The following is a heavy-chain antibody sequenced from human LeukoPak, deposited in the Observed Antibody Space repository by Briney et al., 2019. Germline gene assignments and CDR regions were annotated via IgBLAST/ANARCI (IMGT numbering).Heavy chain of an antibody. Sequence: PGXXLRLSCAASGFTFSSYGMHWVRQAPGKGLEWVAFIRYDGSNKYYADSVKGRFTISRDNSKNTLYLQMNSLRAEDTAVYYCAKIGGFWSGSGAFDIWGQGTMVTVSS. J-gene: IGHJ3*02. CDR1: GFTFSSYG. V-gene: IGHV3-30*02. D-gene: IGHD3-3*01. CDR3: AKIGGFWSGSGAFDI. CDR2: IRYDGSNK.